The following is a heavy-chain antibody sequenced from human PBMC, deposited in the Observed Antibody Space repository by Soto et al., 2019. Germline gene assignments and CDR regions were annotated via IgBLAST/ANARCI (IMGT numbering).Heavy chain of an antibody. CDR2: IYYSGST. D-gene: IGHD5-12*01. Sequence: SETLSLTCTVSGGSISSGDYYWSWIRQPPGKGLEWIGYIYYSGSTYYNPSLKSRVTISVDTSKNQFSLKLSSVTAADTAVYYCARDRVATIEVYYYYGLDVWGQGTTVTVSS. J-gene: IGHJ6*02. CDR1: GGSISSGDYY. V-gene: IGHV4-30-4*01. CDR3: ARDRVATIEVYYYYGLDV.